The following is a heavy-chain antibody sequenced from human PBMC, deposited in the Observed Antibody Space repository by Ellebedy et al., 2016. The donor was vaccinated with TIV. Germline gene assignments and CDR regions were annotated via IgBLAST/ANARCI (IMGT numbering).Heavy chain of an antibody. Sequence: GGSLRLSXAASGFTFSSYAMHWVRQAPGKGLEWVAVISYDGSNKYYADSVKGRFTISRDNAKNSLYLQMNSLRDEDTAVYYCAREGGQDYGMDVWGQGTTVTVSS. V-gene: IGHV3-30*04. CDR1: GFTFSSYA. CDR3: AREGGQDYGMDV. J-gene: IGHJ6*02. CDR2: ISYDGSNK. D-gene: IGHD3-16*01.